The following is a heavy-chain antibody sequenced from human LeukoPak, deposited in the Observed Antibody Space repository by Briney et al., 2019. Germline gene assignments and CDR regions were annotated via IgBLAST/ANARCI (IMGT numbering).Heavy chain of an antibody. Sequence: GGSPRLSCAASGFTLSGYWMSWVRQAPGKGLEWVARLHADGIERYYVDPVKGRFTISRDNAENSLHLQMYSLRLDDTAVYYCARGGYSFDYLGQGTLVTVSS. CDR2: LHADGIER. J-gene: IGHJ4*02. CDR3: ARGGYSFDY. CDR1: GFTLSGYW. V-gene: IGHV3-7*01. D-gene: IGHD5-12*01.